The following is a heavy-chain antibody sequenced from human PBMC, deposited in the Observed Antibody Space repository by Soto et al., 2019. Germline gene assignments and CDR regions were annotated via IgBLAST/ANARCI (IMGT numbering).Heavy chain of an antibody. D-gene: IGHD3-3*01. J-gene: IGHJ5*01. Sequence: QVQLVQSGAEVKKPGASVKVSCKASGYTFTSYYMHWVRQAPGQGLEWMGIINPSGGSTSYAQKFEGGVAMSRDTSSSAVYMELSSLRSEDTAVYYCAGSPSDYDFGSGSTNWFDSWGQGTLVTVSS. CDR2: INPSGGST. CDR3: AGSPSDYDFGSGSTNWFDS. CDR1: GYTFTSYY. V-gene: IGHV1-46*01.